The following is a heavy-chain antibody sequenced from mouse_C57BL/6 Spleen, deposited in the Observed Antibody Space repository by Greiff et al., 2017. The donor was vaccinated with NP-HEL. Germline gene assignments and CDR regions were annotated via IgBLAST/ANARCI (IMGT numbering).Heavy chain of an antibody. V-gene: IGHV1-22*01. CDR2: INPNNGGT. Sequence: VQLKESGPELVKPGASVKMSCKASGYTFTDYNMHWVKQSHGKSLEWIGYINPNNGGTSYNQKFKGKATLTVNKSSSTAYMELRSLTSEDSAVYYCASWYYGSSWWGQGTLVTVSA. CDR3: ASWYYGSSW. J-gene: IGHJ3*02. CDR1: GYTFTDYN. D-gene: IGHD1-1*01.